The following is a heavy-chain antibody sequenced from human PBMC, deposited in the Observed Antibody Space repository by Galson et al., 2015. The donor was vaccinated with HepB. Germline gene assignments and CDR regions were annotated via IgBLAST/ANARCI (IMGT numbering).Heavy chain of an antibody. J-gene: IGHJ4*02. CDR3: ATDSKLITMIRGLDY. CDR1: GFTFSDYY. Sequence: SLRLSCAASGFTFSDYYMSWIRQAPGKGLEWVSSISGSGSTIYYADSVTGRFTISRDNAKNSLYLQMNSLRAEDTAVYYCATDSKLITMIRGLDYWGQGTLVTVSS. V-gene: IGHV3-11*01. D-gene: IGHD3-10*01. CDR2: ISGSGSTI.